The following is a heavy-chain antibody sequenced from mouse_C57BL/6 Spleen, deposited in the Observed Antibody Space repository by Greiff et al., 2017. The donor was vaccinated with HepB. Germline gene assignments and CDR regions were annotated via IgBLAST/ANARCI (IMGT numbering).Heavy chain of an antibody. V-gene: IGHV6-3*01. CDR3: TGLWENYFDY. Sequence: EVQLVESGGGLVQPGGSMKLSCVASGFTFSNYWMNWVRQSPEKGLEWVAQIRLKSDNYATHYAESVKGRFTISRDDSKSSVYLQMNNLRAEDTGIYYCTGLWENYFDYWGQGTTLTVSS. J-gene: IGHJ2*01. CDR1: GFTFSNYW. CDR2: IRLKSDNYAT. D-gene: IGHD4-1*01.